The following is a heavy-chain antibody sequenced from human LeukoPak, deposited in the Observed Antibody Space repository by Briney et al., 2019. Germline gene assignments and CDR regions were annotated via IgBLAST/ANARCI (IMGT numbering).Heavy chain of an antibody. CDR2: IIPILGIA. D-gene: IGHD3-10*01. CDR3: AREVRGRAANETIDY. J-gene: IGHJ4*02. CDR1: GGTFSSYA. V-gene: IGHV1-69*04. Sequence: ASVRVSCKASGGTFSSYAIRWVRQAPGQGLAWMGRIIPILGIANYAQKFQGRVTITADKSTSTAYMELSSLRSEDTAVYYCAREVRGRAANETIDYWGQGTLVTVSS.